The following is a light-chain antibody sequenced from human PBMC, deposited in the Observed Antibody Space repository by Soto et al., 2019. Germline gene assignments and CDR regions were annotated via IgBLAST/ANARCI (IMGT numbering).Light chain of an antibody. J-gene: IGKJ1*01. CDR3: QQYRDSRT. V-gene: IGKV3-20*01. CDR1: QTVRSNY. CDR2: GAS. Sequence: EIVLTQSPCTLSLSPGESATFSCRASQTVRSNYLAWYQQKPGQAPRLLIYGASSRATGIPDRFSGSGSGTDFTLTISRLEPEDFAVYYCQQYRDSRTSGQGTKVDIK.